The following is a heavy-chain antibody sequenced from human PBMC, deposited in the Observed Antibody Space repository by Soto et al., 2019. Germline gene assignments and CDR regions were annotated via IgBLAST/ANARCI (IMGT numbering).Heavy chain of an antibody. CDR1: GYTFTSYG. Sequence: ASVKVSCKASGYTFTSYGISWVRQAPGQGLEWMGWISAYNGNTNYAQKLQGRVTMTTDTSTSTAYMELRSLRSDDTALYYCARAYDFWSGVSYFDYWGQGTLVTVSS. J-gene: IGHJ4*02. D-gene: IGHD3-3*01. CDR2: ISAYNGNT. CDR3: ARAYDFWSGVSYFDY. V-gene: IGHV1-18*01.